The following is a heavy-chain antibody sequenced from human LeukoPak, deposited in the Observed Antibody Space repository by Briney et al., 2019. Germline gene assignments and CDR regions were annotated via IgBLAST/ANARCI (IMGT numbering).Heavy chain of an antibody. CDR3: AKKGSSSHSYFDY. V-gene: IGHV3-23*01. Sequence: GGSLRLSCAASGFIFSSYAMSWVRQAPGKGLEWVSVISGSGGSTYYADSVKGRFTISTDNSKNTLYLQMNSLRAEDTAVYYCAKKGSSSHSYFDYWGQGTLVTVSS. D-gene: IGHD6-13*01. CDR1: GFIFSSYA. CDR2: ISGSGGST. J-gene: IGHJ4*02.